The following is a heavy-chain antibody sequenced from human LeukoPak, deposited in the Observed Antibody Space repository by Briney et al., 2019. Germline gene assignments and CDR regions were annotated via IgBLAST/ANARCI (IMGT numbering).Heavy chain of an antibody. Sequence: SQTLSLTCAISGDSVSSDSAAWNWIRQSPSRSLEWLGKTYYRSKWYNDSSVSVKGRITINPDTSKNQFSLQLNSVTPEDTAIYYCARGGIVGAEYFDYWGQGTLVTVSS. D-gene: IGHD1-26*01. CDR2: TYYRSKWYN. V-gene: IGHV6-1*01. J-gene: IGHJ4*02. CDR3: ARGGIVGAEYFDY. CDR1: GDSVSSDSAA.